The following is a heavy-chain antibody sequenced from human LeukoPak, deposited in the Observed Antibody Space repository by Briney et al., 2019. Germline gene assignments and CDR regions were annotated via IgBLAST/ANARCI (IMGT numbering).Heavy chain of an antibody. V-gene: IGHV3-30*03. D-gene: IGHD5-18*01. Sequence: GGSLRLSCAASEFTFSTYGMHWVRQAPGKGLEWMAVISYGGSYKFYADSVKGRFTISRDNSKNTLYLQMNSLRAEDTAVYYCVRRGYSYQSPRLDSWGQGTLVTVSS. J-gene: IGHJ4*02. CDR1: EFTFSTYG. CDR2: ISYGGSYK. CDR3: VRRGYSYQSPRLDS.